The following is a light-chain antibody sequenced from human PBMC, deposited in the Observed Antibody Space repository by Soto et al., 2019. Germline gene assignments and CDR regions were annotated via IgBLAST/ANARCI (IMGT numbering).Light chain of an antibody. CDR3: SSYTGSSTYV. Sequence: QSALTQPASVSGSPGQSISISCTGTISDVGGYNYVSWYQQHPGKAPKLMIFDVSNRPSGVSNRFCGSKSGYTASLTISGLHAEYEADYYCSSYTGSSTYVFGPGTKLTVL. CDR1: ISDVGGYNY. V-gene: IGLV2-14*03. CDR2: DVS. J-gene: IGLJ1*01.